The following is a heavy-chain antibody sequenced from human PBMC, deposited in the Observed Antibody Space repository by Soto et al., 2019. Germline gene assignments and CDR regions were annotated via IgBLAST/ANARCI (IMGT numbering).Heavy chain of an antibody. CDR3: AKQRSSGYYSSDAFDI. CDR1: GFTFSNYA. Sequence: GGSLRLSCAASGFTFSNYAMSWVRQAPGKGLEWVSLVSATASNTYYTDSVKGRFTISRDNSKNTVYLQMNSLRAEDMAVYYCAKQRSSGYYSSDAFDIWGQGTMVTVSS. D-gene: IGHD3-22*01. V-gene: IGHV3-23*01. J-gene: IGHJ3*02. CDR2: VSATASNT.